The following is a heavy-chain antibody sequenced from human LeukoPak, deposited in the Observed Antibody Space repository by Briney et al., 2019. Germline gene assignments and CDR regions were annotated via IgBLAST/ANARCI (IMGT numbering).Heavy chain of an antibody. V-gene: IGHV1-46*01. Sequence: ASVKVACKASGYTFTSNYMHWVRQAPGQGLELMGIINPSGGSTSYAQKCQGRFTMTRDMSTSTVYMDLSSLRSEDTAVYYCAGGSAMVRGVYFDYWGQGTLVTVSS. CDR2: INPSGGST. J-gene: IGHJ4*02. CDR1: GYTFTSNY. CDR3: AGGSAMVRGVYFDY. D-gene: IGHD3-10*01.